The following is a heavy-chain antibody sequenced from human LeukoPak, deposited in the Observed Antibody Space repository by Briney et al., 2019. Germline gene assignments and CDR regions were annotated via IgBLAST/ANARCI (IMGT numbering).Heavy chain of an antibody. CDR3: ARDLPDVLTGYSDNAFDI. Sequence: GGSLRLSCAVSGFHFTTYWMTWVRQAPGKGLEWVANIKQDGSDENYVESVKGRFTISRDNTKKLLFLQMNSLRAEDTAVYYCARDLPDVLTGYSDNAFDIWGQGTMVTVSS. CDR1: GFHFTTYW. CDR2: IKQDGSDE. J-gene: IGHJ3*02. V-gene: IGHV3-7*03. D-gene: IGHD3-9*01.